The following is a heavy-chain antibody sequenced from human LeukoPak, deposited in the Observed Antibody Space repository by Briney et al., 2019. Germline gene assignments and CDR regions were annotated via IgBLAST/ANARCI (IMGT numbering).Heavy chain of an antibody. J-gene: IGHJ5*02. CDR1: GFTFSDYY. V-gene: IGHV3-11*01. Sequence: GGSLRLSCAASGFTFSDYYMSWIRQAPGKGLEWVSYISSSGSTIYYADSVKGRFTISRDNAKNSLYLQMNSLRAEDTAVYYCARVVYCSSTSCPFDPWGQGTLVTVSS. CDR3: ARVVYCSSTSCPFDP. D-gene: IGHD2-2*01. CDR2: ISSSGSTI.